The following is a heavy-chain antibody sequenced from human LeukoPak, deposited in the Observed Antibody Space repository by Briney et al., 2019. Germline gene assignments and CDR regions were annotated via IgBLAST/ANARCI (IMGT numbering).Heavy chain of an antibody. D-gene: IGHD3-10*01. CDR2: INPNSGGT. CDR3: ARGLVVRGVILGAFDI. J-gene: IGHJ3*02. Sequence: ASVKVSCKASGYTFTGYYMHWVRQAPGQGLEWMGWINPNSGGTNYAQKFQGRVTMTRDTSISTAYMELSRLRSDDTAVYYRARGLVVRGVILGAFDIWGQGTMVTVSS. V-gene: IGHV1-2*02. CDR1: GYTFTGYY.